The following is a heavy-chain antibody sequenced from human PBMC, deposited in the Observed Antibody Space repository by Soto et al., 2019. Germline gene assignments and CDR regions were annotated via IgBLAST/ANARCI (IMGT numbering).Heavy chain of an antibody. V-gene: IGHV1-69*12. CDR1: EGTFSTNA. CDR2: IIPMFGTA. CDR3: ASGIQLWLRRINNGYSG. J-gene: IGHJ4*02. Sequence: QVQLVQSGAEVKKPESSVKVSCKAPEGTFSTNAISWVRQAPGQGLEWMGGIIPMFGTANYAQRFQDRVTITADESTNTVYMELSSLRSEDTAVYFCASGIQLWLRRINNGYSGWGQGPLVTVSS. D-gene: IGHD5-18*01.